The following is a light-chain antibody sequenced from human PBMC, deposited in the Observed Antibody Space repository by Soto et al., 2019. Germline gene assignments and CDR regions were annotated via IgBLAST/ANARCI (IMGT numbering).Light chain of an antibody. V-gene: IGKV1-39*01. J-gene: IGKJ2*01. CDR3: QQSYTSPH. CDR1: QSIGNR. CDR2: AAS. Sequence: DIQMTQSPSTLSGSVGDRVTFTCRASQSIGNRLAWYQQKPGKAPKLLIYAASSLQSGVPSRFSGSESESGTDFTLTISSLQPEDFATYYCQQSYTSPHFGQGTKVDIK.